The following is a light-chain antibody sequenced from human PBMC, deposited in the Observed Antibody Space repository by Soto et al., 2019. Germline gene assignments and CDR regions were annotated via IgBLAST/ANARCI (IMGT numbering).Light chain of an antibody. J-gene: IGKJ5*01. CDR3: QKYNTVPAT. CDR1: QGIGNS. CDR2: SAS. Sequence: DIQMTQSPPSLSASVGDRVTITCRASQGIGNSLAWYQQKPGTVPKLLIYSASTLQSGVPSRFSDSGSGTDFTLTISSLQPEDVAAYYCQKYNTVPATFGQGTRLEIK. V-gene: IGKV1-27*01.